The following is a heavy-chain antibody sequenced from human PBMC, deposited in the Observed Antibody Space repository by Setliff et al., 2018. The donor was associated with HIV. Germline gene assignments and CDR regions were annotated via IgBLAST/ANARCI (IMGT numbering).Heavy chain of an antibody. Sequence: ASVKVSCKASGYMFTSYAVVWVRQAPGQGFEWMGWISGYNGNTKYAEKVQGRVTMTMDTSTTTAYMELKSLRSDDTAVYYCAIPSIAAAGMRAFDIWGQGTMVTVSS. J-gene: IGHJ3*02. CDR1: GYMFTSYA. CDR2: ISGYNGNT. D-gene: IGHD6-13*01. CDR3: AIPSIAAAGMRAFDI. V-gene: IGHV1-18*01.